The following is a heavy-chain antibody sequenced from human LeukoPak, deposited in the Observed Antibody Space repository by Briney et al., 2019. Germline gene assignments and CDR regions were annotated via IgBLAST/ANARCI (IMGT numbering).Heavy chain of an antibody. V-gene: IGHV4-4*07. CDR2: IYTSGST. Sequence: KSSETLSLTCTVSGGSISSYYWSWIRQPAGKGLEWIGRIYTSGSTNYNASLKSRVSMSVDTSKNQFSLKLSSVTAADTAVYYCARGRPYYYDSSGSPSRAYYSDYWGQGTLVTVSS. CDR1: GGSISSYY. J-gene: IGHJ4*02. D-gene: IGHD3-22*01. CDR3: ARGRPYYYDSSGSPSRAYYSDY.